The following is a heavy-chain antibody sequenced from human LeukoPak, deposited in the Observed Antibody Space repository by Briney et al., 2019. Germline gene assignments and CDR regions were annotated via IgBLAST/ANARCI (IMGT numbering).Heavy chain of an antibody. CDR1: VFTFCSYV. J-gene: IGHJ4*02. Sequence: QPGGSLRLSCADPVFTFCSYVMNCVRPAPGEGLGRVSYISSSGSTIYYTDSVKGRFTISRDNAKSSLYLQMNSLRAEDTAVYYCARGKAYYYDSSATICDYWGQGTLVTVSS. CDR3: ARGKAYYYDSSATICDY. D-gene: IGHD3-22*01. V-gene: IGHV3-48*03. CDR2: ISSSGSTI.